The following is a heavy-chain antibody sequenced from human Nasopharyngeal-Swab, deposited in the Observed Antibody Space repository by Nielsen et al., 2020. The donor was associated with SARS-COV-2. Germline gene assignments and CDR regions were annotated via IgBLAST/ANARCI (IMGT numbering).Heavy chain of an antibody. J-gene: IGHJ6*02. Sequence: GGSLRLSCAASGFTFSSYWMSWVRQAPGKGLEWVANIKQDGSEKYYVDSVKGRFTISRDNAKNSLYLQMNSLRAEDTAVYYCARDPKYYYYYGMDVWGQGTTVTVSS. V-gene: IGHV3-7*01. CDR2: IKQDGSEK. CDR1: GFTFSSYW. CDR3: ARDPKYYYYYGMDV.